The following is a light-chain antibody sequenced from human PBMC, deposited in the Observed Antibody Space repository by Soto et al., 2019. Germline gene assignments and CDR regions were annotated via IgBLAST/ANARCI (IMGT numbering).Light chain of an antibody. V-gene: IGKV3-20*01. CDR3: QQYGSSPFWT. CDR2: GAS. Sequence: EIVLTQSPGSLSLSPGERATLSCRASQSVTNSYLAWYQQKPGQAPRLLMYGASTRATGIPDRFSGSGSGTDFTLTISRLEPEDFAVYYCQQYGSSPFWTFGQGTKVEIK. CDR1: QSVTNSY. J-gene: IGKJ1*01.